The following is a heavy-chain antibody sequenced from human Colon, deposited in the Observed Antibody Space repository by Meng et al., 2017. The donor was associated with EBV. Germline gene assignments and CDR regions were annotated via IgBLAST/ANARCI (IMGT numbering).Heavy chain of an antibody. CDR1: GGSISGPNW. CDR2: IYHSGSA. J-gene: IGHJ4*02. Sequence: QVQLQESGPGLVKPSGXXXXXCXVSGGSISGPNWWSWVRQPPGKRLEWIGEIYHSGSANYNPSLKSRVTISVDKSKNQFSLKLSSVTAADTAVYYCASLGYCSGGTCLAFDSWGQGSLGTVSS. V-gene: IGHV4-4*02. D-gene: IGHD2-15*01. CDR3: ASLGYCSGGTCLAFDS.